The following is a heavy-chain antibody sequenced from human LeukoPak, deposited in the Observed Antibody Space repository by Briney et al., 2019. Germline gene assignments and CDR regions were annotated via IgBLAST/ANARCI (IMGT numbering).Heavy chain of an antibody. Sequence: GGSLRLSCAASGLTFDDYAMHWVRQAPGKGLEWVSGISWNSGTIGYADSVKGRFTISRDNAKNSLYLQMNSLRAEDTALYYCAKGYRKGRWLPLDYWGQGTLVTVSS. V-gene: IGHV3-9*01. CDR1: GLTFDDYA. J-gene: IGHJ4*02. CDR3: AKGYRKGRWLPLDY. D-gene: IGHD5-24*01. CDR2: ISWNSGTI.